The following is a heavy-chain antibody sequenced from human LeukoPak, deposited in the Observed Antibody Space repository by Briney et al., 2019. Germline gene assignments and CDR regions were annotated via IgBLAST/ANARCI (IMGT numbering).Heavy chain of an antibody. D-gene: IGHD3-9*01. V-gene: IGHV3-23*01. CDR2: ISGSGGST. Sequence: GGSLRLSCAASGFTFSSYAMSWVRQAPGKGLEWVSAISGSGGSTYYADSVKGRFTISRDNSKNTLYLQMNSLRAEDTAVYYCAKDGLRYFDWLPRYNWFDPWGQGTLVTVSS. CDR1: GFTFSSYA. J-gene: IGHJ5*02. CDR3: AKDGLRYFDWLPRYNWFDP.